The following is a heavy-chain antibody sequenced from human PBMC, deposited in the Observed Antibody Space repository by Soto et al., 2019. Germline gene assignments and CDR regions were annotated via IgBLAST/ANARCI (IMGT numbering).Heavy chain of an antibody. CDR2: VSSDGSNK. V-gene: IGHV3-30*18. CDR1: GFSFSKYG. CDR3: AKDRVIQLLPIWPDP. D-gene: IGHD2-2*01. J-gene: IGHJ5*02. Sequence: QEHLVESGGGVLQPGTSLRLSWVASGFSFSKYGMHWVRQAPGKGLEWVASVSSDGSNKYYADSVKGRFTISRDNSKSTLYLQVDSLRGDDTAVYYCAKDRVIQLLPIWPDPWGQGTLVTVSS.